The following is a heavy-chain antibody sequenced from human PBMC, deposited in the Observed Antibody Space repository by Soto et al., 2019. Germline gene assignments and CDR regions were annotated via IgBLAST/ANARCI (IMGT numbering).Heavy chain of an antibody. J-gene: IGHJ4*02. D-gene: IGHD1-7*01. CDR3: ARALREELPIYYFDS. Sequence: QVTLKESGPVLVKPTETLTLTCTVSGFSLSKARMGVSWIRQPPGKALEWLAHIFWNDERSYNTSLKSRLTISRDPPKRQVVLTMTNVDPVDTGTYFCARALREELPIYYFDSWGQGTLVTVSS. V-gene: IGHV2-26*01. CDR1: GFSLSKARMG. CDR2: IFWNDER.